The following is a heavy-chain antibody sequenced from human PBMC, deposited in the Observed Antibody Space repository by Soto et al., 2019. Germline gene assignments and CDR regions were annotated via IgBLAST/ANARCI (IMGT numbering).Heavy chain of an antibody. CDR1: GGSISSYY. J-gene: IGHJ4*02. D-gene: IGHD6-19*01. V-gene: IGHV4-59*08. Sequence: PSETLSLTCTVSGGSISSYYWSWIRQPPGKGLEWIGYIYYSGSTNYNPSLKSRVTISVDTSKNQFSLKLSSVTAADTAVYYCASAGGRYSSGWRNFDYWGQGTLVTVSS. CDR3: ASAGGRYSSGWRNFDY. CDR2: IYYSGST.